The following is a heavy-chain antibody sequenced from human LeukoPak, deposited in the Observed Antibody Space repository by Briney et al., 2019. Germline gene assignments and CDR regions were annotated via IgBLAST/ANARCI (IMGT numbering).Heavy chain of an antibody. Sequence: ASVKVSCKASGYTFTSYDINWMRQATGQGLEWMGWMSPNSGNTGYAQKFQGRVTMTTDTSTSTAYMELRSLRSDDTAVYYCARDRHYDILTGYWTPFDYWGQGTLVTVSS. V-gene: IGHV1-8*01. D-gene: IGHD3-9*01. CDR3: ARDRHYDILTGYWTPFDY. J-gene: IGHJ4*02. CDR2: MSPNSGNT. CDR1: GYTFTSYD.